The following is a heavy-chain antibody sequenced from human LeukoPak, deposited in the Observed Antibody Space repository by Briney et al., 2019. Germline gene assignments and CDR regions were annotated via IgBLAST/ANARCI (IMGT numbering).Heavy chain of an antibody. CDR3: ARANFLYCSSSTCLFDY. J-gene: IGHJ4*02. V-gene: IGHV1-2*02. CDR2: INPNDGDA. Sequence: ASVKVYCKASGYTFTNYYMHWVRQAPGQGFEWMGWINPNDGDANYAQKFQGRVTMTRDTSISTAHMEVSRLRSDDTAVYYCARANFLYCSSSTCLFDYWGQGTLVTVSS. CDR1: GYTFTNYY. D-gene: IGHD2-2*01.